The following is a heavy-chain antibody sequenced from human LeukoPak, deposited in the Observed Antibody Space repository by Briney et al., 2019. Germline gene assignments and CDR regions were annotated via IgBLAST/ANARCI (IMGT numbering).Heavy chain of an antibody. V-gene: IGHV4-39*01. CDR1: GGSISSYY. CDR3: ARHLGYCSSTSCYTIIGWFDP. J-gene: IGHJ5*02. CDR2: IYYSGST. Sequence: SETLSLTCTVSGGSISSYYWSWIRQPPGKGLEWIGSIYYSGSTYYNPSLKSRVTISVDTSKNQFSLKLSSVTAADTAVYYCARHLGYCSSTSCYTIIGWFDPWGQGTLVTVSS. D-gene: IGHD2-2*02.